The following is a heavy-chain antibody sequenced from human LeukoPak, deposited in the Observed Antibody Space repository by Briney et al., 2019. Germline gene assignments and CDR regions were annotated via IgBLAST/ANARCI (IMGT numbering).Heavy chain of an antibody. Sequence: PGGSLRLSCAASGFTFSSYSMNWVRQAPGKGLEWVSSISSSSSYIYYADSVKGRFTISRDNAKNSLYQQMNSLRAEDTAVYYCAGGTGTTSYYYYYMDVWGKGTTVTVSS. D-gene: IGHD1-1*01. CDR3: AGGTGTTSYYYYYMDV. V-gene: IGHV3-21*01. J-gene: IGHJ6*03. CDR1: GFTFSSYS. CDR2: ISSSSSYI.